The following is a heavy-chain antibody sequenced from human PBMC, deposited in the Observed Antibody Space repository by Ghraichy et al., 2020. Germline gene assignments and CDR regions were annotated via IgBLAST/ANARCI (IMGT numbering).Heavy chain of an antibody. CDR1: GFTFSSYA. D-gene: IGHD3-3*01. Sequence: GGSLRLSCAASGFTFSSYAMNWVRQAPGKGLEWVSAISGSGISTDYADSVKGRFTISRDNSKNTLYLQMNSLRAEDTAVYYCAKDFNYDVWSGYLYYGMDVWGQGTTVTVAS. V-gene: IGHV3-23*01. CDR2: ISGSGIST. CDR3: AKDFNYDVWSGYLYYGMDV. J-gene: IGHJ6*02.